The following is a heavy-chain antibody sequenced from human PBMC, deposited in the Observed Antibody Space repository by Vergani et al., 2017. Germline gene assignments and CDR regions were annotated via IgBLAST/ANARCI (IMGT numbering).Heavy chain of an antibody. D-gene: IGHD2-15*01. V-gene: IGHV3-48*03. J-gene: IGHJ3*02. CDR2: ISSSGSTI. CDR1: GFTFSSYE. CDR3: AREGGDCSGGSCSISI. Sequence: EVQLVESGGGLVQPGGSLRLSCAASGFTFSSYEMNWVRQAPGKGLEWVSYISSSGSTIYYADSVKGRFTISRDNAKNTLYLQMNSLRAEDTAVYYCAREGGDCSGGSCSISIWGQGTMVTVSS.